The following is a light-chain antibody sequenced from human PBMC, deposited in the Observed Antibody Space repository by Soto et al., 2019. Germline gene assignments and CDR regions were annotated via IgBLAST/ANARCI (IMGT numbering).Light chain of an antibody. J-gene: IGKJ4*01. CDR3: QQYSSSPVT. CDR2: GAS. CDR1: QSVSSRY. Sequence: ENVLTQSPGTLSLSPGERATLSCRASQSVSSRYVAWYQQKRGQAPRLLIYGASSRTTGIPDRFSGSGSETDFTLTISGLEPEDFAVYYCQQYSSSPVTFGGVTKVEIK. V-gene: IGKV3-20*01.